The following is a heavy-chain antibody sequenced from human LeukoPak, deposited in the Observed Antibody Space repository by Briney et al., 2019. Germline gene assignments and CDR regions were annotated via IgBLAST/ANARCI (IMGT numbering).Heavy chain of an antibody. CDR2: IDSSGDYT. Sequence: GGSLRLSCAASGFTFSTHAMTWVRQAPGKGLEWVSSIDSSGDYTFYADSVKGRFTISRDNSKGTLYLQLSGLRAEDTAIYYCGKEFSSGWFFWGQGTLVSVSS. V-gene: IGHV3-23*01. CDR3: GKEFSSGWFF. D-gene: IGHD6-13*01. J-gene: IGHJ4*02. CDR1: GFTFSTHA.